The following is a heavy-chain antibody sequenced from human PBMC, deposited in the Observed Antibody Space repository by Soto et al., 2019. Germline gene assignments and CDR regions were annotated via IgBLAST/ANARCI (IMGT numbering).Heavy chain of an antibody. V-gene: IGHV3-9*01. CDR3: VKDESINWYSGHFRH. CDR2: INWNSGSI. Sequence: EVQLVESGGGLVQPGRYLRLSCAASGFPFDDYAMHWVRQVQGKGLEWVSGINWNSGSIGYGDSVKGRFAISRDNAKNALHLKMNSLIAEDTAFYYCVKDESINWYSGHFRHWGQGTLVTVSS. CDR1: GFPFDDYA. J-gene: IGHJ1*01. D-gene: IGHD6-13*01.